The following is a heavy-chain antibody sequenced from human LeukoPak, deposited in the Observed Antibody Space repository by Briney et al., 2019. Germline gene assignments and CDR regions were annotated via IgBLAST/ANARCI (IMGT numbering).Heavy chain of an antibody. CDR3: SSRRGYSYGYYFDY. V-gene: IGHV3-23*01. Sequence: GGSLRLSCAASGFTFSDYYMSWIRQAPGKGLEWVSAISGSGGSTYYADSVKGRFTISRDNSKNTLCLQMNSLRAEDTAVYYCSSRRGYSYGYYFDYWGQGTLVTVSS. CDR1: GFTFSDYY. J-gene: IGHJ4*02. CDR2: ISGSGGST. D-gene: IGHD5-18*01.